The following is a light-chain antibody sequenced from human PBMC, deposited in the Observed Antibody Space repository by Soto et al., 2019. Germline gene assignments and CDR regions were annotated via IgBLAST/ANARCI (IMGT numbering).Light chain of an antibody. CDR1: QSVSSSQ. Sequence: EIVMTQSPGTVSLSPGERATLSCRASQSVSSSQLAGYQHKRGQAPRLLIYDASNRATGIPDRFSGSGSGTDFTLTISRLEPEDFGVYFCQQYGTSPSWTFGQGTKVEI. V-gene: IGKV3-20*01. CDR2: DAS. J-gene: IGKJ1*01. CDR3: QQYGTSPSWT.